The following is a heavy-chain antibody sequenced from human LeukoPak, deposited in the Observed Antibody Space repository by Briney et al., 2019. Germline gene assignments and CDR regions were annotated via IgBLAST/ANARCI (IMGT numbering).Heavy chain of an antibody. Sequence: PSETLSLTCTVSGGSISSYYWSWIRQPPGKGLEWIGYIYYSGSTNYNPSLKSRVTISVDTSKNQFFLKLSSVTAADTAVYYCARVVEQWLVFDYWGQGTLVTVSS. J-gene: IGHJ4*02. CDR1: GGSISSYY. CDR2: IYYSGST. D-gene: IGHD6-19*01. V-gene: IGHV4-59*01. CDR3: ARVVEQWLVFDY.